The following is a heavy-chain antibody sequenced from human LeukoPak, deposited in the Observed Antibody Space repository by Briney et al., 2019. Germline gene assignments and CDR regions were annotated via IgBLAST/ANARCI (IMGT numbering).Heavy chain of an antibody. CDR3: ARGADYYDSSGILYYYMDV. V-gene: IGHV1-2*02. D-gene: IGHD3-22*01. CDR2: INPNSGGT. J-gene: IGHJ6*03. CDR1: GYTFTGYY. Sequence: GASVKVSCKASGYTFTGYYIHWVRQAPGQGLEWMGWINPNSGGTNYAQKFQGRVTMTRDTAISTAYMELSRLRSDDTAVYYCARGADYYDSSGILYYYMDVWGKGTTVTISS.